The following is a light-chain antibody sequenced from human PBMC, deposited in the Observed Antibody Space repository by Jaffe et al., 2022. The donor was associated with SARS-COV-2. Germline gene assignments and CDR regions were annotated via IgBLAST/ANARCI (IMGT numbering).Light chain of an antibody. J-gene: IGLJ1*01. CDR1: RSNIGSNY. Sequence: QSVLTQPPSASGTPGQRVTISCSGKRSNIGSNYVSWYQHVPGTAPKLLIFGGDRRPSGVPDRFSASQSGTSASLAINGPRSEDEADYYCGAWDDRLSIYVFGTGTVVTVL. CDR2: GGD. CDR3: GAWDDRLSIYV. V-gene: IGLV1-47*01.